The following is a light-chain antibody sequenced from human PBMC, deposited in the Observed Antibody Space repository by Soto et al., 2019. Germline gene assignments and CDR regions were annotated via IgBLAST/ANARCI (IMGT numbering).Light chain of an antibody. CDR1: QSIRNY. J-gene: IGKJ5*01. CDR3: QQSYSTLGIT. V-gene: IGKV1-39*01. Sequence: DLQMTQSPSSLSASVGDRVTITCRASQSIRNYLNWYQQKLGKAPKLLIYAASHLQSGVPSRFRGSGSGTDFTLTISSLQPEDFATYYCQQSYSTLGITFGQGTRLEIK. CDR2: AAS.